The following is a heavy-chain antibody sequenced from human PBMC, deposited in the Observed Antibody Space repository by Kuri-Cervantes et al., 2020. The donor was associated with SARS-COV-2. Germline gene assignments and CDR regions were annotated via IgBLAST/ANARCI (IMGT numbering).Heavy chain of an antibody. CDR1: GYTFTKYG. Sequence: ASVKVSCKASGYTFTKYGISWVRQAPGQGLEWMGWISAYNGNTNYAQKLQGRVTMTTDTSTSTAYMELRSLRSDDTAVYYCARDHTPYYYYYGMDVWGQGTTVTVSS. V-gene: IGHV1-18*01. CDR2: ISAYNGNT. J-gene: IGHJ6*02. CDR3: ARDHTPYYYYYGMDV.